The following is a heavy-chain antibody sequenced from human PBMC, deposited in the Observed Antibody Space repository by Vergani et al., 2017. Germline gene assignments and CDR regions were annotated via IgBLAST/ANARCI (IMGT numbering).Heavy chain of an antibody. CDR1: GGSISSGSYY. V-gene: IGHV4-61*02. J-gene: IGHJ4*02. CDR2: IYTSGST. CDR3: ASEKYSYGYHFDY. D-gene: IGHD5-18*01. Sequence: QVQLQESGPGLVKPSQTLSLTCTVSGGSISSGSYYWSWIRQPAGKGLEWIGRIYTSGSTNYNPSLKSRVTISVDTSKNQFSLKLSSVTAADTAVYYCASEKYSYGYHFDYWGQGTLVTVSS.